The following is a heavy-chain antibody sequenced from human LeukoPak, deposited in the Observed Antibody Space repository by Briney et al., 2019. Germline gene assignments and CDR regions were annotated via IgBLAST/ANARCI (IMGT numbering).Heavy chain of an antibody. Sequence: GRSLRLSCAASGFTFSSYGMHWVRQAPGKGLEWVAVISYDGSNKYYADSVKGRFTISRDNSKNTLYLQMNSLRAEDTAVYYCAREGAAEEAGATIHFGYWGQGTLVTVSS. CDR3: AREGAAEEAGATIHFGY. CDR2: ISYDGSNK. J-gene: IGHJ4*02. CDR1: GFTFSSYG. D-gene: IGHD1-26*01. V-gene: IGHV3-30*03.